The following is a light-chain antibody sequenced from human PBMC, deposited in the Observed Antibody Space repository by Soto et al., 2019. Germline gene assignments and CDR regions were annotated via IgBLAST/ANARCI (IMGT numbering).Light chain of an antibody. V-gene: IGKV1-5*01. Sequence: DIQMTQSPSTLSASVGYRFTITCRASQSISSWLAWYQQKPGKAPKLLIYDATSLESGVSSRFSGSGYGTDFTLRINNLQPDDFATYYCQQYNRLITFGQGTRLEIK. CDR3: QQYNRLIT. CDR1: QSISSW. CDR2: DAT. J-gene: IGKJ5*01.